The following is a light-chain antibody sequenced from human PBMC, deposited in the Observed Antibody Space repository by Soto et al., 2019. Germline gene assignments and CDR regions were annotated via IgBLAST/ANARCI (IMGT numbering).Light chain of an antibody. CDR1: QTINTIY. CDR3: QLCGDSPT. CDR2: DIS. J-gene: IGKJ4*01. Sequence: EIVLTQSPGTLSLSPGERATLSCRASQTINTIYLAWFQQKPGQSPRLLIYDISTRATGIPDRISGSGSGTDFTLTISRLEPEDFAVYYCQLCGDSPTFGGGTKVEIK. V-gene: IGKV3-20*01.